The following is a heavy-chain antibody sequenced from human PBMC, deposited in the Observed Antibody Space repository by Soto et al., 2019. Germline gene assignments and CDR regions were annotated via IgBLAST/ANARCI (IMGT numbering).Heavy chain of an antibody. CDR3: ARYQGIQLSN. CDR2: IYPSGST. J-gene: IGHJ4*02. CDR1: GGSIRSSNW. V-gene: IGHV4-4*02. Sequence: QVQLQESGPGLVKPSGTLSLTCAVSGGSIRSSNWWSWGRQPPGKGLEWLGEIYPSGSTHYNPSLKDRITITVDKSKNQFSLKLSSVTAADTAVYYCARYQGIQLSNWGQGTLVTVSS. D-gene: IGHD5-18*01.